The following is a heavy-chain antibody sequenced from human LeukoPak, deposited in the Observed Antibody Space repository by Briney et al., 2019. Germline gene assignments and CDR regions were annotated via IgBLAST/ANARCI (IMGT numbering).Heavy chain of an antibody. D-gene: IGHD3-22*01. Sequence: GESLKISCKGSGYSFTSYWIGWVRQMPGKGLEWMGIIYPGDSDTRYSPSFQGQVTISADKSTSTAYLQWSSLKASDTAMYYWARRSGYYDSSGYLFDDWGQGTLVTVSS. CDR2: IYPGDSDT. V-gene: IGHV5-51*01. CDR1: GYSFTSYW. J-gene: IGHJ5*02. CDR3: ARRSGYYDSSGYLFDD.